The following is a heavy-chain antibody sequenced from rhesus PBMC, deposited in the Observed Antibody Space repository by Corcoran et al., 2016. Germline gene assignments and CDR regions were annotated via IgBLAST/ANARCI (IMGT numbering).Heavy chain of an antibody. CDR2: IFGGTCST. CDR1: GYSISSAYG. V-gene: IGHV4-127*01. J-gene: IGHJ2*01. Sequence: QVHLQESGPGLVKPSETLSLTCAVSGYSISSAYGWDGIRPHPGKGLEWIGHIFGGTCSTYYHPALKSRVTVSKDTSKNQFSLKLRSVTAADTAVYYCARAVYWYFDLWGPGSPITISS. CDR3: ARAVYWYFDL.